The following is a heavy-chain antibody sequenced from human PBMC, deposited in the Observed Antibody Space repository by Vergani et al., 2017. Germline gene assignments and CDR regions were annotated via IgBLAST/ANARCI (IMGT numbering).Heavy chain of an antibody. J-gene: IGHJ5*02. CDR2: IYYSGST. Sequence: QVQLQESGPGLVKPSQTLSLTCTVSGVSISSGGYYWSWIRQHPGKGLEWIGYIYYSGSTYYNPSLKSRVTISVDTSKNQFSLKLSSVTAADTAVYYCARNPIAARPSHNWFDPWGQGTLVTVSS. D-gene: IGHD6-6*01. CDR1: GVSISSGGYY. CDR3: ARNPIAARPSHNWFDP. V-gene: IGHV4-31*03.